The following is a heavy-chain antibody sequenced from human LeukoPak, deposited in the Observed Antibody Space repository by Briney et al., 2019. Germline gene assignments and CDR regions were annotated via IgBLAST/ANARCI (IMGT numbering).Heavy chain of an antibody. CDR2: ISVYGSST. D-gene: IGHD6-19*01. V-gene: IGHV3-23*01. Sequence: GGSLRLSCAASGFTFNNYAMTWIRQTPGKGLEWVSVISVYGSSTYYGDSVKGRFTISRDNSENTLYLQMNSLRVEDTAVYYCARWGESVAEAGTFDYWGQGTLVTVSS. CDR1: GFTFNNYA. J-gene: IGHJ4*02. CDR3: ARWGESVAEAGTFDY.